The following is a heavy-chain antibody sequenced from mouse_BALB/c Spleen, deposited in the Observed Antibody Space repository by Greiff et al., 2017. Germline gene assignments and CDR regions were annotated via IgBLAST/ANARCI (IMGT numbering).Heavy chain of an antibody. D-gene: IGHD1-1*01. Sequence: EVQLVESGGGLVKPGGSLKLSCAASGFAFSSYDMSWVRQTPEKRLEWVAYISSGGGSTYYPDTVKGRFTISRDNAKNTLYLQMSSLKSEDTAMYYCARLTTVLDYWGQGTTLTVSS. CDR3: ARLTTVLDY. V-gene: IGHV5-12-1*01. CDR1: GFAFSSYD. J-gene: IGHJ2*01. CDR2: ISSGGGST.